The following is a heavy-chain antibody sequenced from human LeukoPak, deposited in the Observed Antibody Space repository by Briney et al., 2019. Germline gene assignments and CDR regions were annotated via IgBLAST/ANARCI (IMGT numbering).Heavy chain of an antibody. CDR3: ARGDSSSILINDAFDF. CDR2: ISSSSSTI. Sequence: PGGSLRLSCAASGFTFSSYEMNWIRQAPGKGLEWVAYISSSSSTIYYADSVKGRFTISRDNAKNSLSLQLSSLRGEDTALYYCARGDSSSILINDAFDFWGQGTMATVSS. D-gene: IGHD2-21*01. V-gene: IGHV3-48*03. CDR1: GFTFSSYE. J-gene: IGHJ3*01.